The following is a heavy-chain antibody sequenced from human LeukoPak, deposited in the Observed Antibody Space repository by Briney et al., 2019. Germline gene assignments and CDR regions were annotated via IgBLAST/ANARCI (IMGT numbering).Heavy chain of an antibody. CDR2: INRNSGGT. D-gene: IGHD2-15*01. CDR3: ARDRAVVVVAAILSY. V-gene: IGHV1-2*02. CDR1: GYTFTGHY. Sequence: GASVKVSRKASGYTFTGHYMHWVRQAPAPRLEWMGWINRNSGGTNYAQKFQGRVTMTRGTSISTAYMELSRLRSDDTAVYYCARDRAVVVVAAILSYWGQGTLVTVSS. J-gene: IGHJ4*02.